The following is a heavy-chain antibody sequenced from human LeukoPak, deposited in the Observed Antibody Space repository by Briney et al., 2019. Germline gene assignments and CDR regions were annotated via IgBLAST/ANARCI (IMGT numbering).Heavy chain of an antibody. V-gene: IGHV3-48*03. J-gene: IGHJ4*02. CDR2: ISSSGRMI. CDR3: ARVDSYGPTFDY. Sequence: PGGSLRLSCAASGFTFSSYEMNWVRQAPGEGLEWVSYISSSGRMIHYADPVKGRFTISRDNAKNTLYLQMNSLRADDTAVYYCARVDSYGPTFDYWGQGTLATVSS. D-gene: IGHD5-18*01. CDR1: GFTFSSYE.